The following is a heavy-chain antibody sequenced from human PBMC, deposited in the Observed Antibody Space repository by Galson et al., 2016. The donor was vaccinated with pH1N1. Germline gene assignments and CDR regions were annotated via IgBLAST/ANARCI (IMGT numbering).Heavy chain of an antibody. CDR1: GYTFTDYD. D-gene: IGHD2-15*01. V-gene: IGHV1-8*01. CDR3: ARGGYWRGCSCYDVFDH. Sequence: SVKVSCKASGYTFTDYDINWVRQGTGQGLEWMGWMNPNNDNTGYAQKFQGRVTMTRNTSISTAYMDLSSLRSEDTAVYYCARGGYWRGCSCYDVFDHWGQGTLVTVSS. CDR2: MNPNNDNT. J-gene: IGHJ4*02.